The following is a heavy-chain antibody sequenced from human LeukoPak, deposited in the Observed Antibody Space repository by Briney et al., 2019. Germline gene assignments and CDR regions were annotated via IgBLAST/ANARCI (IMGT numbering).Heavy chain of an antibody. V-gene: IGHV1-8*01. D-gene: IGHD5-18*01. J-gene: IGHJ6*02. Sequence: GASVKVSCKASGYTFTSYDINRVRQATGQGLEWMGWMNPNSGNTGYAQKFQGRVTMTRNTSISTAYMELSSLRSEDTAVYYCVRHGYSYGLVNYYYYGMDVWGQGTTVTVSS. CDR2: MNPNSGNT. CDR3: VRHGYSYGLVNYYYYGMDV. CDR1: GYTFTSYD.